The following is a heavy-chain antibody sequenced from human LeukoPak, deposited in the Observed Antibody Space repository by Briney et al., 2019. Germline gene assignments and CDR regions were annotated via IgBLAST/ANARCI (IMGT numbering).Heavy chain of an antibody. J-gene: IGHJ5*02. CDR2: IHHSGST. CDR1: GGSISSISSSAW. Sequence: SETLSLTCAVSGGSISSISSSAWWSWARQPPGKGLEWIGEIHHSGSTNYNPSLKGRVTISVDKSKNQFSLKLSSVTAADTAVYYCARIHLMDYGGYTGWFDPWGQGTLVTVSS. CDR3: ARIHLMDYGGYTGWFDP. V-gene: IGHV4-4*02. D-gene: IGHD4-17*01.